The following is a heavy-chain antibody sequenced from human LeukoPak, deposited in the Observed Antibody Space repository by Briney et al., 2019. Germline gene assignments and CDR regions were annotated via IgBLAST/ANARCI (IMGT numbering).Heavy chain of an antibody. CDR3: AKMPNFDWLLDAFDI. Sequence: GGSLRLSCAASGFTVSSNEMSWVRQAPGKGLEWVSSISGGSTYYADSRKGRFTISRDNSKNTLYLQMNSLRAEDTAVYYCAKMPNFDWLLDAFDIWGQGTMVTVSS. CDR1: GFTVSSNE. V-gene: IGHV3-38-3*01. D-gene: IGHD3-9*01. CDR2: ISGGST. J-gene: IGHJ3*02.